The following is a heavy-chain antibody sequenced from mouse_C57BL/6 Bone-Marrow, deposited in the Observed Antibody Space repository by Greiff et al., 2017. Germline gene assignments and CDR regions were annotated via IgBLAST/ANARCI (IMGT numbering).Heavy chain of an antibody. V-gene: IGHV1-15*01. Sequence: QVQLQQSGAELVRPGASVTLSCKASGYTFTDYEMHWVKQTPVHGLEWIGAIDPETGGTAYNQKFKGKAILTADKSSSTAYMELRSLTSEDSAVYYCASRPYCMDWFDDWGQGTTRTVSS. D-gene: IGHD2-10*02. J-gene: IGHJ2*01. CDR1: GYTFTDYE. CDR3: ASRPYCMDWFDD. CDR2: IDPETGGT.